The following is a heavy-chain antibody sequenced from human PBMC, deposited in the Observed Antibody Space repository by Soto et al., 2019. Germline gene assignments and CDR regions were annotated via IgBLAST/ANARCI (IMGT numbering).Heavy chain of an antibody. Sequence: GGSLRLSCEASGFTFSSYWMTWVRQAPGKGLEWVANIKQDGSEKHYVDSVKGRFTISRDNAKNSVYLQMDSLRVEDTAVYYCARHSSRPRVDFWGQGTLVTVSS. CDR3: ARHSSRPRVDF. CDR1: GFTFSSYW. J-gene: IGHJ4*02. D-gene: IGHD6-13*01. CDR2: IKQDGSEK. V-gene: IGHV3-7*05.